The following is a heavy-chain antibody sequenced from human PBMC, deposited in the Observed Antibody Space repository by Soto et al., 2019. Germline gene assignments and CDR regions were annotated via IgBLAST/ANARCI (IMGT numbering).Heavy chain of an antibody. J-gene: IGHJ4*02. CDR3: AKGSASVSPYYFDF. Sequence: GGSLRLSCAASGFTFSSYWMSWVRQGPGKGPEWVANIKQDGSEIYYVDSVKGRFTISRDNAKSSLYLQMTSLRAEDTAVYHCAKGSASVSPYYFDFWGQGALVTVSS. CDR2: IKQDGSEI. V-gene: IGHV3-7*05. CDR1: GFTFSSYW.